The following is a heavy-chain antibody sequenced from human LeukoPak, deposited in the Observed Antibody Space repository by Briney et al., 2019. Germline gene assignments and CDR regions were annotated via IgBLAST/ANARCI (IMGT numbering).Heavy chain of an antibody. CDR2: ISNDGTNK. D-gene: IGHD1-26*01. V-gene: IGHV3-30*18. CDR1: GFTFSNYG. Sequence: GRSLRLSCAASGFTFSNYGIHWVRQAPGKGLEWVAFISNDGTNKYFADSVKGRFTISRDNSKNTLYLHMNSLRAEDTAVYYCAKDLLVGGTTCFDSWGQGTLVTVSS. CDR3: AKDLLVGGTTCFDS. J-gene: IGHJ4*02.